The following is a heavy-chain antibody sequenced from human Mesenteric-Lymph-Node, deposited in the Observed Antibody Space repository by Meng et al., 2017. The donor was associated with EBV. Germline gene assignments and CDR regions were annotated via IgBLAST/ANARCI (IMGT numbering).Heavy chain of an antibody. V-gene: IGHV2-5*02. J-gene: IGHJ4*02. Sequence: TLKDPRPTQVNPPHPPTLPSPIAGFSLTPSGVRVGRTRQPPGKAPEWLAVIYWDDDKRYSPSLKRRLTITKDTSKNQVVLTMTNMDPADTATYYCVHRRREDTGYDSGFDYWGQGTLVTVSS. CDR3: VHRRREDTGYDSGFDY. D-gene: IGHD5-12*01. CDR1: GFSLTPSGVR. CDR2: IYWDDDK.